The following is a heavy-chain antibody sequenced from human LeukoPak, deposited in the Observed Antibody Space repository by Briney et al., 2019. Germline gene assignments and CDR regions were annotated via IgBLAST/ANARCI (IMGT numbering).Heavy chain of an antibody. CDR2: ISGSGGST. Sequence: AGGSLRLSCAASGFTFSSYGMSWVRQAPGKGLEWVSAISGSGGSTYYADSVKGRFTISRDNSKDTLYLQMNSLRAEDTAVYYCAKDKRTSADTAMVYDAFDIWGQGTMVTVSS. D-gene: IGHD5-18*01. CDR1: GFTFSSYG. J-gene: IGHJ3*02. CDR3: AKDKRTSADTAMVYDAFDI. V-gene: IGHV3-23*01.